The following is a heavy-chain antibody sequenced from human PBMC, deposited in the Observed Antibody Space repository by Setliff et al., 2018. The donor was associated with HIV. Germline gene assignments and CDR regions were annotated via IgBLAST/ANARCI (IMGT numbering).Heavy chain of an antibody. Sequence: SETLSLTCTVSGGSISSGGSYWSWIRQPPGKGLEWIGEINHSGSTHYNPSLKSRFTISVDTSKNQFSLKVNSVTAADTAVYYCARGARLLAGYSDRWDYYYMAVWGKGTTVTVSS. CDR1: GGSISSGGSY. J-gene: IGHJ6*03. CDR3: ARGARLLAGYSDRWDYYYMAV. CDR2: INHSGST. D-gene: IGHD6-13*01. V-gene: IGHV4-39*07.